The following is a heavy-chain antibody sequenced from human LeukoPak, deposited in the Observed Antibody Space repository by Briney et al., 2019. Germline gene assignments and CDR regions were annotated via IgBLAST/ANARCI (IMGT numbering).Heavy chain of an antibody. CDR1: GFIFSNYG. D-gene: IGHD3-22*01. Sequence: PGGSLRLSCAASGFIFSNYGIHWVRQAPGKGLEWVAFIRYDGSNKYYADSVKGRFTISRDNSKNTLYLQMNSLRTDDTAVYYCAKDSSSWDPFASWGQGTLVTVSS. CDR3: AKDSSSWDPFAS. J-gene: IGHJ4*02. CDR2: IRYDGSNK. V-gene: IGHV3-30*02.